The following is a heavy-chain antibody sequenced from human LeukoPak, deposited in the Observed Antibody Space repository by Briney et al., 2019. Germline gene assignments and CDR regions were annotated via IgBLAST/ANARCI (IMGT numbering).Heavy chain of an antibody. CDR3: ARGPLAGATCFAY. V-gene: IGHV3-48*01. CDR1: GFTFSSYS. Sequence: GGCLRLSCAASGFTFSSYSMNWVRGAPGKGLEWGSYISSSSSIIYYADSVKGRFNISRANARNSLYLQMNRPRAEDTAVYYCARGPLAGATCFAYWGQATLVTAPS. D-gene: IGHD1-26*01. J-gene: IGHJ4*02. CDR2: ISSSSSII.